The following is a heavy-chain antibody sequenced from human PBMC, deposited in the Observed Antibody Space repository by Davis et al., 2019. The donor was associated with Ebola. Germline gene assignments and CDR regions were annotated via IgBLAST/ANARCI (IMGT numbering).Heavy chain of an antibody. D-gene: IGHD3-16*01. CDR3: AKDPWGSGY. CDR1: GFTFSSYG. J-gene: IGHJ4*02. CDR2: ISYDGSNK. V-gene: IGHV3-30*18. Sequence: GESLKISCAASGFTFSSYGMHWVRQAPGKGLEWVAVISYDGSNKYYADSVKGRFTISRDNSKNTLYLQMNSLRAEDTAVYYCAKDPWGSGYWGQGTLVTVSS.